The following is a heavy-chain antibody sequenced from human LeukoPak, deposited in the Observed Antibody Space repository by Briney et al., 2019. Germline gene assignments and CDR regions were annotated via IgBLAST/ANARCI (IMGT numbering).Heavy chain of an antibody. CDR1: GFTFSSYA. CDR2: ISGKGDWT. D-gene: IGHD3-10*01. CDR3: AKKGSLPYGSGSTYYFDY. Sequence: GGSLRLSCAASGFTFSSYAMSWVRQAPGRGLEWVSGISGKGDWTYYADSVKGRFTISRDNSKNTLYLQLSSLTAEDTAVYYCAKKGSLPYGSGSTYYFDYWGQGTLVTVSS. V-gene: IGHV3-23*01. J-gene: IGHJ4*02.